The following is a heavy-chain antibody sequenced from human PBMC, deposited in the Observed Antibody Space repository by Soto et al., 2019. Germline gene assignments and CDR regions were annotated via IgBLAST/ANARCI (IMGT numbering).Heavy chain of an antibody. D-gene: IGHD3-10*01. J-gene: IGHJ4*02. CDR1: GYSLSSGYY. V-gene: IGHV4-38-2*01. CDR3: ARGLWFGEYYFDY. Sequence: LSLPCAVSGYSLSSGYYWGWIRQPPGKGLEWIGSIYHSGSTYYNPSLKSRVTISVDTSKNQFSLKLSSVTAADTAVYYCARGLWFGEYYFDYWGQGTLVTVSS. CDR2: IYHSGST.